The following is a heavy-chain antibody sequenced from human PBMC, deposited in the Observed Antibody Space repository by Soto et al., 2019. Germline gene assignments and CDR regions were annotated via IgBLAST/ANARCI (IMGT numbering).Heavy chain of an antibody. V-gene: IGHV4-61*01. CDR3: ARDPGDSSGYYTPGTMDV. J-gene: IGHJ6*02. CDR1: GGSVSSGSYY. D-gene: IGHD3-22*01. CDR2: IYYSGST. Sequence: PSETLSLTCTVSGGSVSSGSYYWSWIRQPPGKGLEWIGYIYYSGSTNYNPSLKSRVTISVDTSKNQFSLKLSSVTAADTAVYYCARDPGDSSGYYTPGTMDVWGQGTTVTVSS.